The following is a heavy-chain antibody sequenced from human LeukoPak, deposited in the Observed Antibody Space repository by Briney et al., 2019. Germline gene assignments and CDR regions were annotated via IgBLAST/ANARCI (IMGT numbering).Heavy chain of an antibody. V-gene: IGHV3-64D*06. CDR2: IGTSGDT. D-gene: IGHD4-17*01. CDR1: GFIFNYYA. Sequence: GGSLRLSCSASGFIFNYYALHWVRQAPGKGLEYVSVIGTSGDTFYTDSVKGRFVISRDNSKNMVYLQVSSLRPEDTGVYYCGKDYLGAYSCLESWGQGTLVVVSS. CDR3: GKDYLGAYSCLES. J-gene: IGHJ4*02.